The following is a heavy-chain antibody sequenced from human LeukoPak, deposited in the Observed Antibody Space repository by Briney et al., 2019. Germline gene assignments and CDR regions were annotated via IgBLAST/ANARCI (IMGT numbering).Heavy chain of an antibody. Sequence: GGSLRLSCAASGFTFSSCWMSWVRQAPGKGLEWVANIKQDGSEKYYVDSVKGRFTISRDNSKNTLYLQMNSLRAEDTAVYYCAKNRLALYYFDYWGQGTLVTVSS. J-gene: IGHJ4*02. D-gene: IGHD6-19*01. V-gene: IGHV3-7*03. CDR3: AKNRLALYYFDY. CDR2: IKQDGSEK. CDR1: GFTFSSCW.